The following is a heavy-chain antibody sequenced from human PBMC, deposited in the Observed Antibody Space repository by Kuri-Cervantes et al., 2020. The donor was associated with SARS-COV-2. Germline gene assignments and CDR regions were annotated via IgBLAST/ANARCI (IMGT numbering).Heavy chain of an antibody. CDR3: ARGVQLWLSDRPVNPVRYGMDV. D-gene: IGHD5-18*01. Sequence: ASVKVSCKASGYTFTSYGISWVRQAPGQGLEWMGWISAYNGNTNYAQKLQGRVTTTTDTSTSTAYMELRSLRSDDTAVYYCARGVQLWLSDRPVNPVRYGMDVWGQGTTVTFSS. CDR1: GYTFTSYG. CDR2: ISAYNGNT. J-gene: IGHJ6*02. V-gene: IGHV1-18*04.